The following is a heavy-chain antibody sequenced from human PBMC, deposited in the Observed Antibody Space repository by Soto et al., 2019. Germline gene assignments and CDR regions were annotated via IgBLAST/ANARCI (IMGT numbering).Heavy chain of an antibody. CDR1: GGSISSGGYY. V-gene: IGHV4-31*03. Sequence: PSETLSLTCTVSGGSISSGGYYWSWIRQHPGKGLEWIGYIYYSGSTYYNPSLKSRVTISVDTSKNQFSLKLSSVTAADAAVYYCARSSGGNHAWVWFDPWGQGTLVTVSS. J-gene: IGHJ5*02. CDR3: ARSSGGNHAWVWFDP. D-gene: IGHD2-15*01. CDR2: IYYSGST.